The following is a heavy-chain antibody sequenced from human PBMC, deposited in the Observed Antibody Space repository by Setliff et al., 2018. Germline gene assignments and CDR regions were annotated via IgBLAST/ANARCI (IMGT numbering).Heavy chain of an antibody. CDR3: AGGQPLVRKYYYYMDV. V-gene: IGHV1-69*13. D-gene: IGHD3-10*01. J-gene: IGHJ6*03. CDR2: IIPMFGT. CDR1: GGTFSSYV. Sequence: SVKVSCKASGGTFSSYVISWVRGAPGQGPEWMGGIIPMFGTNYAQKFQGRVTITADESTSTAYMELSSLGSEDTAVYYCAGGQPLVRKYYYYMDVWGKGTTVTVSS.